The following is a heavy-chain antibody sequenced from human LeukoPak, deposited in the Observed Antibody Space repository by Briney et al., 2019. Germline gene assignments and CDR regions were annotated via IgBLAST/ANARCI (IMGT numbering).Heavy chain of an antibody. J-gene: IGHJ3*02. V-gene: IGHV3-9*03. D-gene: IGHD2-8*02. Sequence: GGSLRLTCAASGLTFDDYAMHWVRQAPGKGLEWVSGISWNSVTIVYADSVKGRFTISRDYARNSLYLQMNSLRAEDMALYYCAKDEFVASDFTGAFDIWGQGTMVTVSS. CDR2: ISWNSVTI. CDR1: GLTFDDYA. CDR3: AKDEFVASDFTGAFDI.